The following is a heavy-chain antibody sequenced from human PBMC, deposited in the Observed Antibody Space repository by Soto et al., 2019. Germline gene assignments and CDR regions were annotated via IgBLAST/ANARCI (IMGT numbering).Heavy chain of an antibody. J-gene: IGHJ4*02. CDR1: GFSISDHF. CDR2: ITNRATGDTT. V-gene: IGHV3-72*01. CDR3: ASSITQMLTD. Sequence: EMQLVESGGGLVQFGGSLRLSCTASGFSISDHFMDWVRQTPGKGLEWLGQITNRATGDTTFYAASVKGRFTVSKDESRNSLYLQMNSLKTEDTAVYYCASSITQMLTDWGQGTLVAVAS. D-gene: IGHD1-20*01.